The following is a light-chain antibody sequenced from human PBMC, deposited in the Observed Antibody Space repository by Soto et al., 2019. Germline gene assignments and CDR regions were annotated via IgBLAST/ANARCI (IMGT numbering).Light chain of an antibody. Sequence: DMQMTQSPSTLSGSVGDRVSITCRASQTISSWLAWYQQKPGKAPKLLIYKASTLKSGVPSRFSGSGSGTEFTLTISSLQPDDFATYYCQHYNSYSITFGQGTRLEIK. CDR1: QTISSW. CDR2: KAS. CDR3: QHYNSYSIT. V-gene: IGKV1-5*03. J-gene: IGKJ5*01.